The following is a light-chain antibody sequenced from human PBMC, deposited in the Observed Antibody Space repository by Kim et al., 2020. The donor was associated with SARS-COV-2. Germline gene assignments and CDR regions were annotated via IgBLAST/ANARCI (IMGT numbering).Light chain of an antibody. J-gene: IGKJ4*01. CDR3: QQQYSAPVT. Sequence: ATINCKSSQSLLESYERRNYLAWYQQKPGQTPKLLIYWASTRESGVPDRFSGSGSGTDLTLTISSLQAEDVAVYYCQQQYSAPVTFGGGTKVEIK. CDR2: WAS. CDR1: QSLLESYERRNY. V-gene: IGKV4-1*01.